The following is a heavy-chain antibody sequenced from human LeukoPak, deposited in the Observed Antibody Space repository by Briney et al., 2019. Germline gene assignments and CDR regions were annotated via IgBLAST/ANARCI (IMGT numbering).Heavy chain of an antibody. V-gene: IGHV4-39*01. CDR1: GGSISSSSYS. CDR2: IYYSGST. CDR3: ARRREAPNWFDP. Sequence: KPSETLSLTCTVSGGSISSSSYSWGWIRQPPGKGLEWIGSIYYSGSTYYNPSLKSRVTISVDTSKNQFSLKLSSVTAADTAVYYCARRREAPNWFDPWGQGTLVTVSS. J-gene: IGHJ5*02.